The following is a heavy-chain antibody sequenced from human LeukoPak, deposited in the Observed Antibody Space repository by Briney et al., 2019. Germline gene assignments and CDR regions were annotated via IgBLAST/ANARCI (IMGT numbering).Heavy chain of an antibody. V-gene: IGHV3-23*01. Sequence: GGSLRLSCAASGINVGSNYMNWVRQAPGKGLEWVSAISGSGGSTYYADSVKGRFTISRDNSKNTLYLQMNSLRAEDTAVYYCAKMNYDILTGYYIGCAFDIWGQGTMVTVSS. D-gene: IGHD3-9*01. CDR1: GINVGSNY. CDR3: AKMNYDILTGYYIGCAFDI. CDR2: ISGSGGST. J-gene: IGHJ3*02.